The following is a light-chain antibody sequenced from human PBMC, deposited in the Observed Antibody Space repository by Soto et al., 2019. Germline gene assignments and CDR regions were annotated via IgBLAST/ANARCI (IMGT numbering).Light chain of an antibody. V-gene: IGKV3-11*01. J-gene: IGKJ5*01. CDR2: DTS. CDR3: RLHNNWHPLT. Sequence: EIVLTQSPATLSLSPGERATLSCRASQSVSSFLVWYQQKPGQAPRLLIYDTSNRATGIPARFSGSGSGTDFSLTISSLEPEEFAVYYCRLHNNWHPLTFGQGTRLEIK. CDR1: QSVSSF.